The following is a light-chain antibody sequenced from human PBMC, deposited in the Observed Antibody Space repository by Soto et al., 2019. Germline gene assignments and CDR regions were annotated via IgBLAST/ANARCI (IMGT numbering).Light chain of an antibody. J-gene: IGKJ5*01. CDR1: QGISSY. V-gene: IGKV1-9*01. CDR2: ASS. CDR3: QQLNTFPVT. Sequence: DIQLTQSPSFLSASVGDRVTITCRANQGISSYLAWYQQTPGKAPKLLIYASSILQSGVPSRFSGSGSGTEFTLTISSLQPEDFATYYGQQLNTFPVTFGQGTRLAI.